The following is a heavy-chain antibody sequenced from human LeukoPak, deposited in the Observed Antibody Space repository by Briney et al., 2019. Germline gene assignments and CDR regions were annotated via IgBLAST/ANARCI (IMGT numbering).Heavy chain of an antibody. CDR2: IYTSGST. J-gene: IGHJ4*02. V-gene: IGHV4-61*02. CDR1: GGSISSGSYY. CDR3: ARRNSGSYDY. D-gene: IGHD1-26*01. Sequence: SETLSLTCTVSGGSISSGSYYWSWIRQPAGKGLEWIGRIYTSGSTNYNPSLKSRVTISVDTSKNQFSLKLSSVTAADTAVYYCARRNSGSYDYWGQGTLVTVSS.